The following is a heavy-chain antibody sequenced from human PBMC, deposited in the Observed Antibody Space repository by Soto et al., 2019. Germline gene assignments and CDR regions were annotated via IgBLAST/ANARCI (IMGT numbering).Heavy chain of an antibody. CDR2: IYYGGSS. CDR3: ARHGSY. CDR1: CVSISSSSYY. V-gene: IGHV4-39*01. Sequence: SETLSLTCTFSCVSISSSSYYWGWFRQPPGKGLEWIGTIYYGGSSYSNPSLKSRVTISLDTSKNQFSLTLTSVTAADTAVYYCARHGSYWGQGTLVTVSS. J-gene: IGHJ4*02.